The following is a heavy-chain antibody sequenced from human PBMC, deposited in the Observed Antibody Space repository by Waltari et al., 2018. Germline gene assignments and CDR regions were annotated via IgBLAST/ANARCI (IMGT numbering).Heavy chain of an antibody. J-gene: IGHJ4*02. CDR2: IYYSGST. Sequence: QVQLQESGPGLVKPSETLSLTCTVSGGSISSYYWSWIRQPPGKGLDWIGYIYYSGSTNYNPSRQSRVTISVDTSKNQFSLKLSSVTAADTAVYYCASTQLADYYDSSGYYIDYWGQGTLVTVSS. V-gene: IGHV4-59*01. CDR3: ASTQLADYYDSSGYYIDY. CDR1: GGSISSYY. D-gene: IGHD3-22*01.